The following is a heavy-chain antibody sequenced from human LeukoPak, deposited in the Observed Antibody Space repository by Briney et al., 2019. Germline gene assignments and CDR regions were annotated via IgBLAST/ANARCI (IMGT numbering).Heavy chain of an antibody. CDR2: IKQDGSEK. CDR3: ARLREIPVFGVVTKSTSYFDY. CDR1: GFTLSSYW. D-gene: IGHD3-3*01. J-gene: IGHJ4*02. V-gene: IGHV3-7*01. Sequence: GGSLRLSCAASGFTLSSYWMSWVRQAPGKGLEWVANIKQDGSEKYYVDSVKGRFTISRDNAKNSLYLQMNSLRAEDTAVYYCARLREIPVFGVVTKSTSYFDYWGQGTLVTVSS.